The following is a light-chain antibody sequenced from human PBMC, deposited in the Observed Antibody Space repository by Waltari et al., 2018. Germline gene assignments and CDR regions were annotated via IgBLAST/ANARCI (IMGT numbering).Light chain of an antibody. Sequence: VLIQSPATLSLSPGDRATLSCRANQSVNSYLAWYQQKVGQPPRLLIYDTSNRATGIPARFSGSGSGTDFSLTISSLEPEDFAIYYCQQRSNWPPVFTFGPGTKVDFK. CDR1: QSVNSY. CDR2: DTS. J-gene: IGKJ3*01. CDR3: QQRSNWPPVFT. V-gene: IGKV3-11*01.